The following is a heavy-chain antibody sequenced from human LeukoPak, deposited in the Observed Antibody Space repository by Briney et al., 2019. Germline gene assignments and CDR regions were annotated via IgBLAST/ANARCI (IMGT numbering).Heavy chain of an antibody. CDR2: ISGSGGSR. V-gene: IGHV3-23*01. J-gene: IGHJ4*02. CDR3: AKQVAVAGIDY. CDR1: GFTFTNYG. D-gene: IGHD6-19*01. Sequence: GGSLRLSCAASGFTFTNYGMSWVRQAPGKGLEWVSTISGSGGSRHYADFVKGRFTISRDNFKNTVSLQMNSLRAEDTALYYCAKQVAVAGIDYWGQGTLVTVSS.